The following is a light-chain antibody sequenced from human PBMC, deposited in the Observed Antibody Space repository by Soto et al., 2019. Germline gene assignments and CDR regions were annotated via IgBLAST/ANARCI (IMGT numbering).Light chain of an antibody. V-gene: IGKV3-15*01. Sequence: EIVLTQSPATLSASPGERVTLSCRASQSVGSQLAWYQQKPGHAPMLFIYDASTRATGIPARCSGSGSGTEFTLTIGSLQSEDSAVYSCQQYSNWPVTFGGGTKVEI. J-gene: IGKJ4*01. CDR3: QQYSNWPVT. CDR1: QSVGSQ. CDR2: DAS.